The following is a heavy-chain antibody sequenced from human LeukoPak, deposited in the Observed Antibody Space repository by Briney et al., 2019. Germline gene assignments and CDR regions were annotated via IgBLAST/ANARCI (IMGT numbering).Heavy chain of an antibody. CDR2: INPNSGGT. CDR3: ARAVVYGSYYYYYGMDV. J-gene: IGHJ6*02. D-gene: IGHD1-26*01. CDR1: GYTFTGYY. V-gene: IGHV1-2*04. Sequence: GASVKVSCKASGYTFTGYYMHWVRQAPGQGLEWMGWINPNSGGTNYAQKFQGWVTMTRDTSISTAYMELSRLRSDDTAVHYCARAVVYGSYYYYYGMDVWGQGTTVTVSS.